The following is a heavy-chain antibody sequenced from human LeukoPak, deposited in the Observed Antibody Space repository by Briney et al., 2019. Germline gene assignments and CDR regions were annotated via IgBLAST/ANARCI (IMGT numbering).Heavy chain of an antibody. Sequence: GGSLRLSCAASGFTFSSYSMNWVRQAPGKGLEWVSYISSSSSTIYYADSVKGRFTISRDNSKNTLYLQMNSLRAEDTAVYYCARGAGNYYYDSSGYSEYYFDYWGQGTLVTVSS. D-gene: IGHD3-22*01. V-gene: IGHV3-48*01. CDR3: ARGAGNYYYDSSGYSEYYFDY. CDR1: GFTFSSYS. J-gene: IGHJ4*02. CDR2: ISSSSSTI.